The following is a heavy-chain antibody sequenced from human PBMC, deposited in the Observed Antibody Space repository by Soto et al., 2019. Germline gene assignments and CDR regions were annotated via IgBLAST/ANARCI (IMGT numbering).Heavy chain of an antibody. CDR1: GGVFRNYA. CDR3: AGDRWGSYAFDS. Sequence: QVQLVQSGAEVKKPGSSVKVSCKASGGVFRNYAINWVRQAPGQGLEWMGGIIPVFGTADYPQKFQGRVTITADESTTTAYVELTSLKTEDTAVYFCAGDRWGSYAFDSWGQGTLVTVA. V-gene: IGHV1-69*01. D-gene: IGHD1-26*01. CDR2: IIPVFGTA. J-gene: IGHJ5*01.